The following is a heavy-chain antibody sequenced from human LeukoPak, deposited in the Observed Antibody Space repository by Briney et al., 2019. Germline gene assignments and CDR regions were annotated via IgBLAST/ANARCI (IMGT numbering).Heavy chain of an antibody. V-gene: IGHV4-34*01. Sequence: SETLSLTCAVYGGSFSGYYWSWIRQPPGKGLDWIGEINHSGSTNYNPSLKSRVTISVDTSKNQFSLKLSSVTAADTAVYYCARASLTILRYFDWSFDPWGQGTLVTVSS. CDR2: INHSGST. CDR3: ARASLTILRYFDWSFDP. J-gene: IGHJ5*02. CDR1: GGSFSGYY. D-gene: IGHD3-9*01.